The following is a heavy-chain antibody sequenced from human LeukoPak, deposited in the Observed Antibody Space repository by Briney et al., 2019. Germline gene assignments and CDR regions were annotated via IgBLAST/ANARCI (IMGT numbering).Heavy chain of an antibody. D-gene: IGHD5-24*01. CDR1: GFTFSSDG. V-gene: IGHV3-30*02. J-gene: IGHJ4*02. Sequence: PGGSLRLSCAASGFTFSSDGMHWVRQAPGKGLEGVAFIRHEGRKKYYADSVKGRFTTSRDNSKTTLDLQMNSLRPEDTAVYYCAKSGDGYRFDYWGQGTLVTVSS. CDR2: IRHEGRKK. CDR3: AKSGDGYRFDY.